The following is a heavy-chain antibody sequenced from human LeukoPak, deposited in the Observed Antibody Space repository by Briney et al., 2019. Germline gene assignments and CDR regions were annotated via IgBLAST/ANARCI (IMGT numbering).Heavy chain of an antibody. D-gene: IGHD4-17*01. V-gene: IGHV5-51*01. J-gene: IGHJ5*02. Sequence: GESLNISCKGSGYSFTSYWIGWVRQMPGKGLEWMGIIYPGDSDTSYSPSFQPQVTISADKSISTAYLQWSSLKASDTAMYYCARTTKGDYGDYVGWFDPWGQGTLVTVSS. CDR2: IYPGDSDT. CDR1: GYSFTSYW. CDR3: ARTTKGDYGDYVGWFDP.